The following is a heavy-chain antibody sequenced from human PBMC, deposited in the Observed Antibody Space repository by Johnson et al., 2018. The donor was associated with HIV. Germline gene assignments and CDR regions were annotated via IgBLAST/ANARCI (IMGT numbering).Heavy chain of an antibody. CDR3: ARDRWGLKDAFDI. D-gene: IGHD3-16*01. CDR1: GLTFNNAW. Sequence: MLLVESGGGLVQPGGSLRLSCAASGLTFNNAWMSWVRQAPGKGLEWVSYISSSGSTIYYADSVKGRFTISRDNSKNTLYLQMNSLRAEDTAVYYCARDRWGLKDAFDIWGQGTMVTVSS. CDR2: ISSSGSTI. V-gene: IGHV3-11*01. J-gene: IGHJ3*02.